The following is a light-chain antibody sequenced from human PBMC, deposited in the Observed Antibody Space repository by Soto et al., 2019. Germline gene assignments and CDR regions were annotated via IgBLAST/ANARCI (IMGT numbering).Light chain of an antibody. CDR3: QQYYSTPLT. V-gene: IGKV4-1*01. Sequence: DIVMTQSPDSLAVSLGERATINCKSSQSVLYSSNNKNYLAWYQQKPGQPPKLLIYWASTRESGVPDRFSGSGSETDFTLTISSLQAEDVAVYYCQQYYSTPLTFGGGTQVEIK. CDR2: WAS. CDR1: QSVLYSSNNKNY. J-gene: IGKJ4*01.